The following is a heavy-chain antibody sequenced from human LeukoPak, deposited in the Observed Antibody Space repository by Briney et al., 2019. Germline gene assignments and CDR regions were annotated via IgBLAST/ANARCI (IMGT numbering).Heavy chain of an antibody. J-gene: IGHJ4*02. CDR2: ISDSGAIT. CDR3: AKVVYGYCSSTTCFAFDY. V-gene: IGHV3-23*01. D-gene: IGHD2-2*03. Sequence: PGGSLRLSCAASGFTFSRYATAWVRQAPGKGLEWVSSISDSGAITYYADSVEGRFTISRDNSKNTLFLQMNSLSAEDTAIYYCAKVVYGYCSSTTCFAFDYWGQGALVPVSS. CDR1: GFTFSRYA.